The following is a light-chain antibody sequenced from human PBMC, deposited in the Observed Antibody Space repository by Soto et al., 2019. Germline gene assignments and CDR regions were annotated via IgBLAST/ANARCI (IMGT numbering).Light chain of an antibody. J-gene: IGKJ5*01. CDR1: QSLSSD. V-gene: IGKV3-11*01. CDR3: QQRSNWPPIT. CDR2: GAS. Sequence: EIRMTQSPATLSVSPGERATLSCRASQSLSSDLAWYQQKVGQAPRLLIYGASTRATGIPARYSGSGSGTDFTLTISSLEPEDFAVYYCQQRSNWPPITFGQGTRLEIK.